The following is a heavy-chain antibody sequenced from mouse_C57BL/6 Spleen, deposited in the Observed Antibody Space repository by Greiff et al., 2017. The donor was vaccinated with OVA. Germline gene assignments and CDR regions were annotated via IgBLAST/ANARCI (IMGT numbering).Heavy chain of an antibody. V-gene: IGHV1-82*01. CDR1: GYAFSSSW. CDR3: ARQETTVVGFDY. J-gene: IGHJ2*01. Sequence: VQLQQSGPELVKPGASVKLSCKASGYAFSSSWMNWVKQRPGKGLEWIGRIYPGDGDTNYNGKFKGKATLTADKSSSTAYMQLSSLTSEDSAVYFCARQETTVVGFDYWGQGTTLTVSS. D-gene: IGHD1-1*01. CDR2: IYPGDGDT.